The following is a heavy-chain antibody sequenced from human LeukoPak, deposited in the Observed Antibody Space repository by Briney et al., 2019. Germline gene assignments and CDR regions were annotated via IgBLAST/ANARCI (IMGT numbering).Heavy chain of an antibody. J-gene: IGHJ6*03. V-gene: IGHV4-38-2*02. D-gene: IGHD3-10*01. CDR3: ARVYGSGSYYKYYYYYYMDV. Sequence: SETLSLTCTVSGYSISSGYYWGWIRQPPGKGLEWIGSIYHSGSTYYNPSLKSRVTISVDTSKNQFSLKLSSVTAADTAVYYCARVYGSGSYYKYYYYYYMDVWGKGTTVTVSS. CDR2: IYHSGST. CDR1: GYSISSGYY.